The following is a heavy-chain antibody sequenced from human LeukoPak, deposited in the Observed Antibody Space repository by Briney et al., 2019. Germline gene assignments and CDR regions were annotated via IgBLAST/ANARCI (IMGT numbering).Heavy chain of an antibody. Sequence: GGSLRLSCAASGFTFSSYWMQWVRQAPGKGLVWVSRIDGDGSSTNYADSVKGRFTISRDNSKNTLYPQMNSLRAEDTAVYYCAKGCGYNCYPPSYWGQGTLVTVSS. D-gene: IGHD3-22*01. J-gene: IGHJ1*01. V-gene: IGHV3-74*01. CDR3: AKGCGYNCYPPSY. CDR1: GFTFSSYW. CDR2: IDGDGSST.